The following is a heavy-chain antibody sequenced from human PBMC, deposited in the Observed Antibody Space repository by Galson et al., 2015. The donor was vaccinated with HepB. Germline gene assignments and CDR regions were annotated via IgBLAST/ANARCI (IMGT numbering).Heavy chain of an antibody. J-gene: IGHJ6*02. Sequence: QSGAEVKKPGASVKVSCKASGYTFTSYYMHWVRQAPGQGLEWMGIINPSGGSTSYAQKFQGRVTMTRDTSTSTVYMELSSLRSEDTAVYYCARDYQSLYGSGVGYGMDVWGQGTTVTVSS. D-gene: IGHD3-10*01. CDR2: INPSGGST. V-gene: IGHV1-46*01. CDR1: GYTFTSYY. CDR3: ARDYQSLYGSGVGYGMDV.